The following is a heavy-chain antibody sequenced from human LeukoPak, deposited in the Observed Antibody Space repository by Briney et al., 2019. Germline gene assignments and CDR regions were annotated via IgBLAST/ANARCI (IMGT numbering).Heavy chain of an antibody. CDR3: ARADFIDAGPYLIGP. Sequence: GASLRLSCKTSGYSFTDYYIHWVRQAPGQGLEWVGGINTKSGRTSSARKFQGRVTMTRDPSITTVYMDMAWLTSDDTAIYFCARADFIDAGPYLIGPWGQGTLVTVSS. V-gene: IGHV1-2*02. CDR2: INTKSGRT. CDR1: GYSFTDYY. J-gene: IGHJ5*02. D-gene: IGHD3-3*01.